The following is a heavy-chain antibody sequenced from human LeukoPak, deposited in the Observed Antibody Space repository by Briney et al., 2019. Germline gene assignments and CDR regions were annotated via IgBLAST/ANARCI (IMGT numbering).Heavy chain of an antibody. CDR1: GYTFTSYG. CDR3: ARLHARSIIEYYYYGMDV. J-gene: IGHJ6*02. V-gene: IGHV1-18*01. D-gene: IGHD3-10*01. Sequence: ASVKVSCKASGYTFTSYGISWVRQAPGQGLEWMGWISAYNGNTNYAQKLQGRVTMTTDTSTSTAYMEPRSLRSDDTAVYYCARLHARSIIEYYYYGMDVWGQGTTVTVSS. CDR2: ISAYNGNT.